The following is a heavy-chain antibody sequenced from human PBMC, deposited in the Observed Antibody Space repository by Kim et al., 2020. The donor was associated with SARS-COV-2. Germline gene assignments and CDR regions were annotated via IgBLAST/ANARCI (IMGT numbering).Heavy chain of an antibody. CDR3: ARDPPSSSGYYQPPFDY. J-gene: IGHJ4*02. CDR1: GFTFSSYW. D-gene: IGHD3-22*01. CDR2: INSDGSST. Sequence: GGSLRLSCAASGFTFSSYWMHWVRQAPGKGLVWVSRINSDGSSTSYADSVKGRFTISRDNAKNTLYLQMNSLRAEDTAVYYCARDPPSSSGYYQPPFDYWGQGTLVTVSS. V-gene: IGHV3-74*01.